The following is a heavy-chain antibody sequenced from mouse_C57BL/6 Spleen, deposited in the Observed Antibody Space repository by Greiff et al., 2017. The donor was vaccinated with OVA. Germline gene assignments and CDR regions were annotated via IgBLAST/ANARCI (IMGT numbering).Heavy chain of an antibody. Sequence: VQLQQSGAELVMPGASVKLSCKASGYTFTSYWMHWVKQRPGQGLEWIGEIDPSDSYTNYNQKFKGKSTLTVDKSSSTAYMQLSSLTSEDSAVYYCARSGDYGGSYFDYWGQGTTLTVSS. CDR2: IDPSDSYT. CDR1: GYTFTSYW. J-gene: IGHJ2*01. D-gene: IGHD2-4*01. V-gene: IGHV1-69*01. CDR3: ARSGDYGGSYFDY.